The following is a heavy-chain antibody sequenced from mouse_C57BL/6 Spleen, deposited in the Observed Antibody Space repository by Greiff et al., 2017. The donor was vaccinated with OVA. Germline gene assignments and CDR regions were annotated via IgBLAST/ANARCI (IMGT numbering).Heavy chain of an antibody. D-gene: IGHD2-4*01. V-gene: IGHV1-61*01. CDR2: IYPSDSET. CDR3: ASRGYYDYSWFAY. Sequence: QVQLKQPGAELVRPGSSVKLSCKASGYTFTSYWMDWVKQRPGQGLEWIGNIYPSDSETHYNQKFKDKATLTVDKSSSTAYMQLSSLTSEDSAVYYCASRGYYDYSWFAYWGQGTLVTVSA. J-gene: IGHJ3*01. CDR1: GYTFTSYW.